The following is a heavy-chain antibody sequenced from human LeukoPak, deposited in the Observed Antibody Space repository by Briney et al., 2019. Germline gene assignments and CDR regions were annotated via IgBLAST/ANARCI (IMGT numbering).Heavy chain of an antibody. J-gene: IGHJ4*02. CDR2: IYSGGST. Sequence: TGGSLRLSCAASGFTVSSNYMSWVRQAPGKGLEWVSVIYSGGSTYYADSVKGRFTISRDNSKNTLYLQMNSLRAEDTAVYYCARTYCSSTSCYHFDYWGQGTLVTVSS. V-gene: IGHV3-53*01. CDR3: ARTYCSSTSCYHFDY. D-gene: IGHD2-2*01. CDR1: GFTVSSNY.